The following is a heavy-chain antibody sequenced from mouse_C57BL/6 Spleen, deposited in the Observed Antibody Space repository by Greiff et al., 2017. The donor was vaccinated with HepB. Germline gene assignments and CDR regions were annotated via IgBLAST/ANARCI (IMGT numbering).Heavy chain of an antibody. J-gene: IGHJ2*01. V-gene: IGHV1-69*01. Sequence: QVQLQQPGAELVMPGASVKLSCKASGYTFTSYWMHWVKQRPGQGLEWIGEIDPSDSYTNYTQKFKGKSTMTVDKSSSTAYMQLSSLTSEDSAVYYWARRDGYSDYWGQGTTLTVSS. CDR1: GYTFTSYW. CDR3: ARRDGYSDY. CDR2: IDPSDSYT. D-gene: IGHD2-3*01.